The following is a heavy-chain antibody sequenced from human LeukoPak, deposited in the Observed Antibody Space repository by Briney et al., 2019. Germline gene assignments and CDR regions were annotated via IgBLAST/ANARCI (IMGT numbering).Heavy chain of an antibody. Sequence: GRSLRLSCAASGFTFDDYAMHWVRQAPGKGLEWVSGISWNSGSIGYADSVKGRFTISRDDAKNSLYLQMNSLRAEDTALYYCAKADSRGSSWYYYYGMDVWGQGTTVAVSS. D-gene: IGHD6-13*01. V-gene: IGHV3-9*01. CDR3: AKADSRGSSWYYYYGMDV. J-gene: IGHJ6*02. CDR1: GFTFDDYA. CDR2: ISWNSGSI.